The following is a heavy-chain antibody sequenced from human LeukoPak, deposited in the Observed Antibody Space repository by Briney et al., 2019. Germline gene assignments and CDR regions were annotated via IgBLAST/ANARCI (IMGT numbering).Heavy chain of an antibody. D-gene: IGHD5-12*01. V-gene: IGHV4-59*08. CDR1: GGSITGYY. Sequence: SETLSLTCNVSGGSITGYYWSWVRQSPGKGLEWIGYIYHSGSTNYNPSLKSRVTLSVDTSKEQISLKLNSVTAADTAVDYCARRPIVPGVDNYYYYMDVWGEGATVIVSS. J-gene: IGHJ6*03. CDR3: ARRPIVPGVDNYYYYMDV. CDR2: IYHSGST.